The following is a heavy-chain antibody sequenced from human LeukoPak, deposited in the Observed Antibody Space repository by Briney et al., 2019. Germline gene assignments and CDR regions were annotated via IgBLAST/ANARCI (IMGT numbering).Heavy chain of an antibody. D-gene: IGHD3-10*01. V-gene: IGHV3-9*01. J-gene: IGHJ5*02. CDR3: AKDIADGWTYYYGSGGFDP. Sequence: GRSLRLSCAASGFNFDDYAMHWVRQAPGKGLEWVSGVNWNSDSIGYADSVEGRFTISRDNAKNSLYLQMNSLRPEDTALYYCAKDIADGWTYYYGSGGFDPWGQGTLVTVSS. CDR1: GFNFDDYA. CDR2: VNWNSDSI.